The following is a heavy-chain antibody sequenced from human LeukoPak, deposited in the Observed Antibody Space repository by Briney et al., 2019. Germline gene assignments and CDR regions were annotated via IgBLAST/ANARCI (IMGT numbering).Heavy chain of an antibody. V-gene: IGHV3-73*01. D-gene: IGHD5-24*01. CDR3: TRHPGDGYNRDY. CDR1: GFTFSGSA. J-gene: IGHJ4*02. CDR2: IRRKANSYAT. Sequence: PGGSLRLSCAASGFTFSGSAMHWVRQASGKGLEWVGRIRRKANSYATAYAASVKGRFTISRDDSKNTAYLQMNSLKTEDTAVYYCTRHPGDGYNRDYWGQGTLVTVSS.